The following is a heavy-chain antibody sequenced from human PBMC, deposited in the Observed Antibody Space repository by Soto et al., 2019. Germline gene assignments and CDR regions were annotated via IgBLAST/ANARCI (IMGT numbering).Heavy chain of an antibody. CDR3: ARKGGYCSGGSCYDDAFDI. V-gene: IGHV4-28*01. D-gene: IGHD2-15*01. CDR2: IYYSGST. J-gene: IGHJ3*02. CDR1: GYSISSSNW. Sequence: QVQLQESGPGLVKPSDTLSLTCAVSGYSISSSNWWGWIRQPPGKGLEWIGYIYYSGSTYYNPSLKGRVTMSVDTSKNHFSLKLSAVTAVDTAVYYCARKGGYCSGGSCYDDAFDIWGQGTMVTVSS.